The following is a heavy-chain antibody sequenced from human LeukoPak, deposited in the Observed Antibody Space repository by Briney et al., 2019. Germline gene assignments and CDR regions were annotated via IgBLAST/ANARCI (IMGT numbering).Heavy chain of an antibody. CDR3: ARCHHYYDSSGYYYEGLDY. J-gene: IGHJ4*02. CDR2: TYFRSEWYY. CDR1: GHSVSTNSAA. Sequence: SQTLSLTCAISGHSVSTNSAAWNWIRQSPSRGLEWLGRTYFRSEWYYDYAVSVKSRITIKPDTSKNQFSLHMHSLTPDDTAVYFCARCHHYYDSSGYYYEGLDYWGQGTPVAVSS. D-gene: IGHD3-22*01. V-gene: IGHV6-1*01.